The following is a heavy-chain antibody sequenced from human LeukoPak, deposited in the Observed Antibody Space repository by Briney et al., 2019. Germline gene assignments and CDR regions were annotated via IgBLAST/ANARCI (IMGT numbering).Heavy chain of an antibody. Sequence: SETLSLTCAVYGGSFSGYSWSWIRQPPGKGLEWIGEINHSGSTNYNPSLKSRVTISVDTSKNQFSLKLSSVTAADTAVYYCARDWNYGYYFDYWGQGTLVTVSS. CDR3: ARDWNYGYYFDY. V-gene: IGHV4-34*01. D-gene: IGHD1-7*01. CDR2: INHSGST. CDR1: GGSFSGYS. J-gene: IGHJ4*02.